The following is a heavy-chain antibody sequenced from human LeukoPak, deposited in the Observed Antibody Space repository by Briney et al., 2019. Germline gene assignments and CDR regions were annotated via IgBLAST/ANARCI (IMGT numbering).Heavy chain of an antibody. CDR3: ARCPPRAAIEDYYYYMDV. J-gene: IGHJ6*03. D-gene: IGHD2-2*01. CDR1: GFTLSSYW. Sequence: GGSLRLSCAASGFTLSSYWLHWVRQAPGKGLVWVSRINTDGSSTSYADSVKGRFTISRDNAKNTLYLQMNSLRAEDTAVYYCARCPPRAAIEDYYYYMDVWGKGTTVTVSS. V-gene: IGHV3-74*01. CDR2: INTDGSST.